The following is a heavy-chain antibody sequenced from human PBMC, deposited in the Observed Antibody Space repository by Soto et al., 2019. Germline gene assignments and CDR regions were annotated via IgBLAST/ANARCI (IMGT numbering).Heavy chain of an antibody. Sequence: ASVKVSCKVSGYTLTELSMHWVRQAPGKGLEWMGGFDPEDGETIYAQKFQGRVTMTEDTSTDTAYMELSSLRSEDTAVYYCATIFGGEPDVNWFDPWGQGTLVTVSS. CDR2: FDPEDGET. CDR3: ATIFGGEPDVNWFDP. D-gene: IGHD2-21*01. J-gene: IGHJ5*02. CDR1: GYTLTELS. V-gene: IGHV1-24*01.